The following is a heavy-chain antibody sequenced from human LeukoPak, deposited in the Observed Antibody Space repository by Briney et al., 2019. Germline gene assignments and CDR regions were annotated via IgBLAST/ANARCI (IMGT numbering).Heavy chain of an antibody. CDR2: ISETGRST. J-gene: IGHJ4*02. CDR1: GFTFSTFA. V-gene: IGHV3-23*01. D-gene: IGHD5-18*01. Sequence: GSLRLSCVASGFTFSTFAMDWVRQAPGKGLEWVSTISETGRSTYYADSVKGQFTISRDNSKNTLYLQMNSLRAEDTAVYYCAKDRGYSYGISEYWGQGTLVTVSS. CDR3: AKDRGYSYGISEY.